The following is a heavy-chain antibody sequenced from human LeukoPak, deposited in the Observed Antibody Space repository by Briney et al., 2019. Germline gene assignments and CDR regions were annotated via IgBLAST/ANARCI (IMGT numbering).Heavy chain of an antibody. V-gene: IGHV4-39*01. J-gene: IGHJ4*02. D-gene: IGHD1-26*01. Sequence: PSETLSLTCTVSGGSISSSSYYWGWLRQPPGKGLEWIGSIYYSGSTYYNPSLKSRVTISVDTSKNQFSLKLSSVTAADTAVYYCARLGGYSGSYLIDYWGQGTLVTVSS. CDR1: GGSISSSSYY. CDR3: ARLGGYSGSYLIDY. CDR2: IYYSGST.